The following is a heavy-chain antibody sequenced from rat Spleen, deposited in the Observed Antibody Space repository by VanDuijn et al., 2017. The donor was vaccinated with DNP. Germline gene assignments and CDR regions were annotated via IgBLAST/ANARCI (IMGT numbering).Heavy chain of an antibody. Sequence: QVQLKESGPGLVQPSQTLSLTCTVSGFSLTSNSVHWVRQPPGKGLEWVGAIWSGGSTDYNSALKSRLSISRDTSKSQVFLKMTSLQPEDTAMYFCARWGYTTDYYSYAMDAWGQGTSVTVSS. J-gene: IGHJ4*01. CDR1: GFSLTSNS. CDR3: ARWGYTTDYYSYAMDA. D-gene: IGHD1-6*01. CDR2: IWSGGST. V-gene: IGHV2-1*01.